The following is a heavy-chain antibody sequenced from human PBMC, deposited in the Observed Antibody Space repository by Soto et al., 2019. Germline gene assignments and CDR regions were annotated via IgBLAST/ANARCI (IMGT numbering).Heavy chain of an antibody. CDR3: AKDNYDNSGYYYRYFDY. Sequence: PGGSLRLSCAASGFTFSSYDMHWLRQAPGKGLGCVAVISYDGSNKYYADSVKGRFTISRDNSKEPLYLQMTSLGAEDTGVYYCAKDNYDNSGYYYRYFDYWGQGTLVTVYS. V-gene: IGHV3-30*18. CDR2: ISYDGSNK. J-gene: IGHJ4*02. CDR1: GFTFSSYD. D-gene: IGHD3-22*01.